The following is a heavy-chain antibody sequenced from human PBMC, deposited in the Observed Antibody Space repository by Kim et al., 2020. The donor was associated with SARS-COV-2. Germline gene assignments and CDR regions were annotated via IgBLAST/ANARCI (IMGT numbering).Heavy chain of an antibody. J-gene: IGHJ4*02. CDR3: AHRLVVVGASAVNWNYGNFDY. CDR2: IYWDDDN. D-gene: IGHD1-7*01. Sequence: SGPTLVKPTETLTLTCTFSGFSLSTSGVGVGWIRQPPGKALEWLAFIYWDDDNRYSPSLKSRLTVTKDTSKSQVVLTMTNMETADTATYYCAHRLVVVGASAVNWNYGNFDYWGQGTLVTVSS. V-gene: IGHV2-5*02. CDR1: GFSLSTSGVG.